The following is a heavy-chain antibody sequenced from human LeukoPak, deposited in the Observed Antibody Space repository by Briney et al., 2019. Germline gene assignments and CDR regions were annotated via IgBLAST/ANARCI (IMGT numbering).Heavy chain of an antibody. J-gene: IGHJ4*02. CDR3: ARGGTYYPCIDY. Sequence: ASVKVSCQTSGYTFTTTYINWVRQAPGKELAWMGWVSAYNGKTSYAQKFQGRVTMTIDTSTTTAYMDLTSLTFDDTAVYYCARGGTYYPCIDYWGQGTLVTVSS. V-gene: IGHV1-18*01. CDR2: VSAYNGKT. D-gene: IGHD1-26*01. CDR1: GYTFTTTY.